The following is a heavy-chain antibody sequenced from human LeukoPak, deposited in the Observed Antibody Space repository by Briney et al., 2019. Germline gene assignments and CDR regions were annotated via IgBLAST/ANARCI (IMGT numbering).Heavy chain of an antibody. J-gene: IGHJ4*02. CDR2: IYYSGST. V-gene: IGHV4-59*08. Sequence: PSETLSLTCTVSGGSISSYCWSWIRQPPGKGLEWIGYIYYSGSTNYNPSLKSRVTISVDTSKNQFSLKLSSVTAADTAVYYCARHIGWGSGSYYNGISDYWGQGTLVTVSS. D-gene: IGHD3-10*01. CDR1: GGSISSYC. CDR3: ARHIGWGSGSYYNGISDY.